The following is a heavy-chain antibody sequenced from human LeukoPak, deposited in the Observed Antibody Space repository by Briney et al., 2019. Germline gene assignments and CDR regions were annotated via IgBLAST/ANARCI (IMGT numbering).Heavy chain of an antibody. CDR1: GFTFSSYA. CDR2: ISYDGSNK. Sequence: GGSLRLSCAASGFTFSSYAMHWVRQAPGKGLEWVAVISYDGSNKYYADSVKGRFTISRDNSKNTQYLQMNSLRAEDTAVYYCAKDFGWFGELEAFDIWGQGTMVTVSS. CDR3: AKDFGWFGELEAFDI. V-gene: IGHV3-30-3*01. D-gene: IGHD3-10*01. J-gene: IGHJ3*02.